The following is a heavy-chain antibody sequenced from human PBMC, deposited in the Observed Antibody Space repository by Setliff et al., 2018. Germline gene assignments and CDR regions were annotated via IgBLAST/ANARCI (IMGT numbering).Heavy chain of an antibody. V-gene: IGHV1-46*01. Sequence: ASVKVSCKASGYTLTKYYMHWVRQAPGQGLEWMGIINPTGGLTRYAQKFQGRVTMTRDTSTGTVYMELSSLRTEDTAVYYCARGYYDSYARYYVVGDYWGQGTPVTVSS. J-gene: IGHJ4*02. D-gene: IGHD3-22*01. CDR3: ARGYYDSYARYYVVGDY. CDR1: GYTLTKYY. CDR2: INPTGGLT.